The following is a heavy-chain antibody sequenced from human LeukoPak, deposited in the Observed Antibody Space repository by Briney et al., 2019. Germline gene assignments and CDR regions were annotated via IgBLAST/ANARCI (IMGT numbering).Heavy chain of an antibody. D-gene: IGHD6-13*01. J-gene: IGHJ5*02. CDR3: ARGDSSSWYWFDP. V-gene: IGHV4-34*01. CDR2: INHSGST. CDR1: GGSFSGYY. Sequence: SETLSLTCAVYGGSFSGYYWSWIRQPPGKGLEWIGEINHSGSTNYNPSLKSRVTISVDTSKNQFSLKLSSVTAADTAVHYCARGDSSSWYWFDPWGQGTLVTVSS.